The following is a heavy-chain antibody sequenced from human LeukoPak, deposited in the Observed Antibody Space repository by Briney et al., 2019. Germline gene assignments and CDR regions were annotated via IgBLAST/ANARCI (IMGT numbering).Heavy chain of an antibody. D-gene: IGHD3-10*01. Sequence: SETLSLTCTVSGGSISRGSYYWSWIRQPAGKGLELIGRIYTSGRTNYNPSLKSRVTISLDTSKNQFSLKLSSVTAADTAVYYCARGLTYYYGSGSNNWFDPWGQGTLVTVSS. CDR1: GGSISRGSYY. J-gene: IGHJ5*02. V-gene: IGHV4-61*02. CDR3: ARGLTYYYGSGSNNWFDP. CDR2: IYTSGRT.